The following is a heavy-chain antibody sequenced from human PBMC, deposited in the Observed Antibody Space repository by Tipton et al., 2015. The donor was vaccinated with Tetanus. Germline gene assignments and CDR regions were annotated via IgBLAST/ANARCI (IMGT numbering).Heavy chain of an antibody. CDR3: AEDSPYSSSWSSNYFDY. Sequence: RSLRLSCAASGFTFDDYAMHWVRQAPGKGLEWVSGISWNSGSIGYADSVKGRFTISRDNAKNSLYLQMNSLRAEDTALYYCAEDSPYSSSWSSNYFDYWGQGTLVIVSS. V-gene: IGHV3-9*01. CDR1: GFTFDDYA. CDR2: ISWNSGSI. D-gene: IGHD6-13*01. J-gene: IGHJ4*02.